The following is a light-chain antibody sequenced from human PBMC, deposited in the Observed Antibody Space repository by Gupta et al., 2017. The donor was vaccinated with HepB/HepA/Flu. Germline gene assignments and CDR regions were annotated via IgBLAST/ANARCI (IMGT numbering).Light chain of an antibody. CDR1: QSLLHSNGYNY. Sequence: DIVMTQSPLSLPVTPGEPASISCRSSQSLLHSNGYNYLDWYLQKPGQSPQLLIYLGSNRASGVPDRFSGSGSGTDFTLKISRVEAEDVGVYYCRQTLQTPRTFGQGPKVESK. V-gene: IGKV2-28*01. CDR2: LGS. J-gene: IGKJ1*01. CDR3: RQTLQTPRT.